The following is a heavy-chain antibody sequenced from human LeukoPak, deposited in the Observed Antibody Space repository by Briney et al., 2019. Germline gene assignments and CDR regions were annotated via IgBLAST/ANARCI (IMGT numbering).Heavy chain of an antibody. J-gene: IGHJ4*02. V-gene: IGHV3-53*01. CDR1: GFTFSSYA. Sequence: GGSLRLSCAASGFTFSSYAMSWVRQAPGKGLEWVSVIYGGGNIYYADSVKGRFTISRDNSKNTLYLQMNSLRAEDTAVYYCARGAGYNYPYYFDYWGQGTLVTVSS. CDR3: ARGAGYNYPYYFDY. D-gene: IGHD5-24*01. CDR2: IYGGGNI.